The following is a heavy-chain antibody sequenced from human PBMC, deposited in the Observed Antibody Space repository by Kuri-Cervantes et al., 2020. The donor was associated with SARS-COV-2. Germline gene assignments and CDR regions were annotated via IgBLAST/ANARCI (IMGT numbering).Heavy chain of an antibody. J-gene: IGHJ3*02. V-gene: IGHV3-21*01. CDR3: ARGPGGAGDLDAFDI. CDR2: ISYSSRYI. CDR1: GFTFSSYS. Sequence: GESLKISCAASGFTFSSYSMNWVRQAPGKGLEWVSLISYSSRYIYYGDSMKGRFTISRDNAKNSVYLQMDSLRAEDTAVYYYARGPGGAGDLDAFDIWGQGTMVTVSS. D-gene: IGHD4-17*01.